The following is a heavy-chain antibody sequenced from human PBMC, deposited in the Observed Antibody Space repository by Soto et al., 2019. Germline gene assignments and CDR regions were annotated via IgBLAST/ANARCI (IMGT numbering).Heavy chain of an antibody. D-gene: IGHD4-17*01. Sequence: EVQLLESGGGLVQPGGSLRLSCAASGFTFSSYAMSWVRQAPGKGLEWVSAISGSGGSTYYADSVKGRFTISRDNSKNTLYLQMNSLSAEDTAVYYCAKGANRLNTVTPYYFDYWGQGTLVTVSS. V-gene: IGHV3-23*01. CDR3: AKGANRLNTVTPYYFDY. J-gene: IGHJ4*02. CDR2: ISGSGGST. CDR1: GFTFSSYA.